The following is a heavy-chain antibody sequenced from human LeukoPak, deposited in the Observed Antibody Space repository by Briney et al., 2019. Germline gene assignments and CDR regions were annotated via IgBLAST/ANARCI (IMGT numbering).Heavy chain of an antibody. CDR3: ARDRGSSGWYEDY. D-gene: IGHD6-19*01. V-gene: IGHV4-38-2*02. J-gene: IGHJ4*02. CDR2: IYHSGST. CDR1: GYSISSGYY. Sequence: SETLSLTCSVSGYSISSGYYWGWIRQPPGKGLEWIGSIYHSGSTYYNPSLKSRVTISVDTSKNQFSLKLSSVTAADTAVYYCARDRGSSGWYEDYWGQGTLVTVSS.